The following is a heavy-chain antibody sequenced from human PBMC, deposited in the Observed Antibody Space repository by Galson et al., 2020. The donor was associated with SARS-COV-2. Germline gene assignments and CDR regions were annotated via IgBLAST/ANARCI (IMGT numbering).Heavy chain of an antibody. Sequence: SVKVSCEASGITFNKYVIQWVRQARGERPEWIGWIVVGSGNTTYAQKFQDRVTISRDLSTGTTYMELKSLESEDTAVYYCVAGKLRGVIVTAPLHFSYVMAVCGQGTTVTVSS. CDR2: IVVGSGNT. J-gene: IGHJ6*02. CDR1: GITFNKYV. V-gene: IGHV1-58*02. CDR3: VAGKLRGVIVTAPLHFSYVMAV. D-gene: IGHD3-10*01.